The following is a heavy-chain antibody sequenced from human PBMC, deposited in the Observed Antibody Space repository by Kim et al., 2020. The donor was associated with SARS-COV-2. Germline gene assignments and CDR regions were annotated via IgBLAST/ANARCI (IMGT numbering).Heavy chain of an antibody. CDR2: IYYSGST. Sequence: SETLSLTCTVSGGSISSSSYYWGWIRQPPGKGLEWIGSIYYSGSTYYNPSLKSRVTISVDTSKNQFSLKLSSVTAADTAVYYCARNYGSGSYYRSYYYGMDVWGQGTTVTVSS. D-gene: IGHD3-10*01. CDR3: ARNYGSGSYYRSYYYGMDV. V-gene: IGHV4-39*01. J-gene: IGHJ6*02. CDR1: GGSISSSSYY.